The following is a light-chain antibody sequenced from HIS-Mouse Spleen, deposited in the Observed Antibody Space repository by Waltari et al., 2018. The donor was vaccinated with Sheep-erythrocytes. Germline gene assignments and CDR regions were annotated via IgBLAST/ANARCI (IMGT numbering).Light chain of an antibody. CDR1: SSDVGSYNL. Sequence: QSALTQPASVSGSPGQSITISCTGTSSDVGSYNLVSWYQQHPGKAPKLMIYEGSKRPSGVSNRFSGSKSGNTACLTISGRQAEDEADYYCCSYAGSSTPWVFGGGTKLTVL. V-gene: IGLV2-23*01. J-gene: IGLJ3*02. CDR3: CSYAGSSTPWV. CDR2: EGS.